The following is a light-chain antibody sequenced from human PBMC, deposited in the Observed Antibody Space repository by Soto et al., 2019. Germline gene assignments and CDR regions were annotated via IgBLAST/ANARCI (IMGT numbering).Light chain of an antibody. CDR3: LQHNSYLLS. V-gene: IGKV1-17*01. CDR2: AAS. CDR1: QGSRND. Sequence: DIQMTQSPSSLSASVGDRVTITCRVRQGSRNDLGWYQQKRGKAPKRLIYAASRLQSGVPSKFSGSGSGTEFTLTTISLQPEDFATYDCLQHNSYLLSFGGETKVETK. J-gene: IGKJ4*01.